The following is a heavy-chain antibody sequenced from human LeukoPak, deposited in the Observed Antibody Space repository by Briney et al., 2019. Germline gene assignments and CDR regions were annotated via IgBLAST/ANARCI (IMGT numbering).Heavy chain of an antibody. CDR2: IYYSGST. V-gene: IGHV4-39*01. CDR1: DGSISSSSYY. Sequence: SETLSLTCTVSDGSISSSSYYWSWIRQPPGKGLEWIGSIYYSGSTYYNPSLKSRVTISVDTSKNQFSLKLSSVTAADTAVYYCARGGNWFDPWGQGTLVTVSS. J-gene: IGHJ5*02. CDR3: ARGGNWFDP.